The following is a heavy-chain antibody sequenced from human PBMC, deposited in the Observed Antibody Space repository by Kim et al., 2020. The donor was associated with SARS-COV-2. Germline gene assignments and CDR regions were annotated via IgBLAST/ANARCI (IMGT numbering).Heavy chain of an antibody. CDR3: TTDRGYYGSGSYYKKAFDI. D-gene: IGHD3-10*01. V-gene: IGHV3-15*01. J-gene: IGHJ3*02. CDR2: IKSKTDGGTT. Sequence: GGSLRLSCAASGFTFSNAWMSWVRQAPGKGLEWVGRIKSKTDGGTTDYTAPVKGRFTISRDDSKNTLYLQMNSLKTEDTAVYYCTTDRGYYGSGSYYKKAFDIWGQGTMVTVSS. CDR1: GFTFSNAW.